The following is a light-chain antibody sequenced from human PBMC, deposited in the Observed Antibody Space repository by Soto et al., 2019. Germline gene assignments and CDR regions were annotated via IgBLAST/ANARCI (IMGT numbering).Light chain of an antibody. Sequence: QSALTQTASVSGSPGQSITISCTGTSSDVGSYNLVSWYQQHPGKAPKLMIYEGSKRPSGVSNRFSGSKSGNTASLTISGLKAEEEAHYYCCSYAGSSTLVFGGGTKLTVL. CDR1: SSDVGSYNL. J-gene: IGLJ3*02. V-gene: IGLV2-23*01. CDR2: EGS. CDR3: CSYAGSSTLV.